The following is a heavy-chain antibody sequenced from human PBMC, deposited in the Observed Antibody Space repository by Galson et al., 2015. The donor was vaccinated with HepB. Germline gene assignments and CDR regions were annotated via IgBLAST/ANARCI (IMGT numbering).Heavy chain of an antibody. J-gene: IGHJ4*02. CDR1: GFTFSSYS. V-gene: IGHV3-48*02. CDR2: ISSSSSTI. D-gene: IGHD3-10*01. CDR3: AASITMVRGVMDGFDY. Sequence: SLRLSCAASGFTFSSYSMNWVRQAPGKGLEWVSYISSSSSTIYYADSVKGRFTISRDNAKNSLYLQMNSLRDEDTAVYYCAASITMVRGVMDGFDYWGQGTLVTVSS.